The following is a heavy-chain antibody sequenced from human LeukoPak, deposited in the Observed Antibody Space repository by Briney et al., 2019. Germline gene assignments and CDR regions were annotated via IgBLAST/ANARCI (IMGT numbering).Heavy chain of an antibody. D-gene: IGHD6-13*01. CDR1: GGSISSSSYY. V-gene: IGHV4-39*01. CDR3: ARLEGIAAAGY. CDR2: IYYSGST. J-gene: IGHJ4*02. Sequence: PSETLSLTCTVSGGSISSSSYYWGWIRQPPGKRLEWIGSIYYSGSTYYNPSLKSRVTISVDTSKNQFSLKLSSVTAADTAVYYCARLEGIAAAGYWGQGTLVTVSS.